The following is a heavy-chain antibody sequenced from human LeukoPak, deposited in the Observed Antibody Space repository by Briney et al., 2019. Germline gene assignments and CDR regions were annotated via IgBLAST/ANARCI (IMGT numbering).Heavy chain of an antibody. J-gene: IGHJ4*02. D-gene: IGHD3-22*01. CDR3: ARLPTYYYDSSGTLKYYFDY. V-gene: IGHV4-59*08. Sequence: SETLSLTCAVSGCSISSYYWSWIRQPPGKGLEWIGNIYYSGSTNYNPSPKSRVSVLVVTSKNQFSLKLSSVTAADTAVYYCARLPTYYYDSSGTLKYYFDYWGQGTLVTVSS. CDR1: GCSISSYY. CDR2: IYYSGST.